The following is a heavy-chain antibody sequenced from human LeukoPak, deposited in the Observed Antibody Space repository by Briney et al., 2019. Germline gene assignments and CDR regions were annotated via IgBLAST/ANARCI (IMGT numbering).Heavy chain of an antibody. D-gene: IGHD3-22*01. CDR2: IRSKAYGGTT. Sequence: PGGSLRLSCGASGFTFSNYAVSWVRQAPGKGLEWVGFIRSKAYGGTTEYAASVKGRFTISRDDSKSIAYLQMNSLKTEDTAVYYCTRDHRHYYDSSGYYYAIYYWGQGTLVTVSS. CDR1: GFTFSNYA. CDR3: TRDHRHYYDSSGYYYAIYY. J-gene: IGHJ4*02. V-gene: IGHV3-49*04.